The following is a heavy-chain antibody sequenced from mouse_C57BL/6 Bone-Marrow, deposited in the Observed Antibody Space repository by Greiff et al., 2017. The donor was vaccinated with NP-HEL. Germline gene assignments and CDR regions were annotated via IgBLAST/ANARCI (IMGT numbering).Heavy chain of an antibody. J-gene: IGHJ3*01. V-gene: IGHV14-4*01. D-gene: IGHD4-1*02. CDR2: IDPENGDT. Sequence: EVQLQQSGAELVRPGASVKLSCTASGFNIKDDYMHWVKQRPEQGLEWIGWIDPENGDTEYASKFQGKATITADTSSNTAYLQLSSLTSEDTAVYYCTITTGSWFAYWGQGTLVTVSA. CDR1: GFNIKDDY. CDR3: TITTGSWFAY.